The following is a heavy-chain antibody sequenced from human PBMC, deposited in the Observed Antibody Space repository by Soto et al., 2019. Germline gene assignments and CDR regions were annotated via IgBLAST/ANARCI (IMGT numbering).Heavy chain of an antibody. Sequence: VGSLTISCKVSGYNFAGYWIAWVRQMPGKGLELMGIIYPSDSDTRYRPSFQGQVTISADKSISSAYLQWSSLRASDTAMYYCARGGVSTRTFDYWGQGTPVTVSS. V-gene: IGHV5-51*01. CDR1: GYNFAGYW. J-gene: IGHJ4*02. CDR3: ARGGVSTRTFDY. D-gene: IGHD3-3*01. CDR2: IYPSDSDT.